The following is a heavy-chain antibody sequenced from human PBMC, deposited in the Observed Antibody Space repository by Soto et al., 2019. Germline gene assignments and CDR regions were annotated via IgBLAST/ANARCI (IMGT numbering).Heavy chain of an antibody. V-gene: IGHV1-69*02. CDR3: ARENGTSSLDY. CDR2: IISILDIP. D-gene: IGHD6-6*01. Sequence: QVQLVQSGAEVKKPGSSVKFSCEASGGTVSAYTINWVRQAPGQGLEWMGRIISILDIPNYAQKFQGRLTIIADTSTSTTYMELRNLRSEDTATYYCARENGTSSLDYWGQGTLVTVSS. CDR1: GGTVSAYT. J-gene: IGHJ4*02.